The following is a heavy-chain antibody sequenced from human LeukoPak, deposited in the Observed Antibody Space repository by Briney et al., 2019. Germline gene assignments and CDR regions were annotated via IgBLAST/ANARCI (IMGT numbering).Heavy chain of an antibody. Sequence: GGSLRLSCAASGFTFSSYSMNWVRQAPGQGLEWVSSISSSSSYIYYADSVKGRFTISRDNAKNSLYLQMNSLRAEDTAVYYCARAARPDYFDYWGQGTLVTVSS. CDR2: ISSSSSYI. V-gene: IGHV3-21*01. CDR3: ARAARPDYFDY. D-gene: IGHD6-6*01. J-gene: IGHJ4*02. CDR1: GFTFSSYS.